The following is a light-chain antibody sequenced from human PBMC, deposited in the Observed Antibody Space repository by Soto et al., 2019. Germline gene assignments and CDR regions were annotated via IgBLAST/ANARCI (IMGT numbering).Light chain of an antibody. V-gene: IGLV2-14*01. J-gene: IGLJ1*01. Sequence: QSALTQPASVSGSPGQSITISCTGTSSDVGGYNYVSWYQPHTGKAPKLMIYDVSNRPSGVSNRFSGSKSGNTASLTISGLQAEDESDYYCSSYTSSSTQVFGTGTKVTVL. CDR2: DVS. CDR1: SSDVGGYNY. CDR3: SSYTSSSTQV.